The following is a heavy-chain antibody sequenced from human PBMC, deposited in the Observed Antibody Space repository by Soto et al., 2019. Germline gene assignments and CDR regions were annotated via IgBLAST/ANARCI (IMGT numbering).Heavy chain of an antibody. CDR2: ISAYNGNT. D-gene: IGHD3-10*01. J-gene: IGHJ4*02. CDR3: ARFYASGSYPYDY. V-gene: IGHV1-18*01. CDR1: GYTFTTYG. Sequence: ASVKVSCKASGYTFTTYGISWVRQTPGQGLEWMGWISAYNGNTNYAQNLQGRVTMTTDTSTSTAYMELRSLRSDDTAVYYCARFYASGSYPYDYWGQGTLVTVSS.